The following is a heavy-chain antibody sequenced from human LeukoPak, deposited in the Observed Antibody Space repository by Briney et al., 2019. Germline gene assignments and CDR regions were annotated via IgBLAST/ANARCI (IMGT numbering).Heavy chain of an antibody. CDR2: ISSSSSYI. D-gene: IGHD6-6*01. J-gene: IGHJ3*02. CDR1: GFTFSSYS. V-gene: IGHV3-21*01. Sequence: GGSLRLSCAASGFTFSSYSMNWVRQAPGKGLEWVSSISSSSSYIYYADSVKGRFTISRDNAKNSLYLQMNSLRAEDTAVYYCARCIAARLKAFDIWGQGTMVTVSS. CDR3: ARCIAARLKAFDI.